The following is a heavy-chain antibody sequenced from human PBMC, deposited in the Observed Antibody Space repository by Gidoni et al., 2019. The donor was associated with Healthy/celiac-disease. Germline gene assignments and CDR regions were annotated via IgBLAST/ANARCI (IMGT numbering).Heavy chain of an antibody. CDR2: INSDGSST. V-gene: IGHV3-74*01. D-gene: IGHD6-13*01. Sequence: EVQLVESGGGLVQPGGSLRLACAASGFTFSSYWMHWVRQAPGKGLVWVSRINSDGSSTSYADSVKGRFTISRDNAKNTLYLQMNSLRAEDTAVYYCARGGYSSSWYGRSYYYYGMDVWGQGTTVTVSS. J-gene: IGHJ6*02. CDR1: GFTFSSYW. CDR3: ARGGYSSSWYGRSYYYYGMDV.